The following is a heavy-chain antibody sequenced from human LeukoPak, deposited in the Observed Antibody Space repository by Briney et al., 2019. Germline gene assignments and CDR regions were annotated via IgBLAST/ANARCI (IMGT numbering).Heavy chain of an antibody. V-gene: IGHV1-8*02. D-gene: IGHD2-15*01. CDR2: MNPNSGNT. CDR3: ARVDGSPDY. Sequence: GASVKVSCKASGYTFTSYGISWVRQATGQGLEWMGWMNPNSGNTGYAQKFQGRVTMTRNTSIRTAYMEVSSLRSEDTAVYYCARVDGSPDYWGQGTLLTVSS. J-gene: IGHJ4*02. CDR1: GYTFTSYG.